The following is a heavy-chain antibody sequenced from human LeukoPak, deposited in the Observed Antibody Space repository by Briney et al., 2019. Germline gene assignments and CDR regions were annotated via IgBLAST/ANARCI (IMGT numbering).Heavy chain of an antibody. J-gene: IGHJ5*02. V-gene: IGHV1-69*13. D-gene: IGHD3-22*01. Sequence: SVKVSCTASGGTFSSYAISWVRQAPGQGLEWMGGIIPIFGTANYAQKFQGRVTNTADESTSTAYMELSSLRSEDTAVYYCARAEYYYDSSGYSNWFDPWGQGTLVTVSS. CDR2: IIPIFGTA. CDR1: GGTFSSYA. CDR3: ARAEYYYDSSGYSNWFDP.